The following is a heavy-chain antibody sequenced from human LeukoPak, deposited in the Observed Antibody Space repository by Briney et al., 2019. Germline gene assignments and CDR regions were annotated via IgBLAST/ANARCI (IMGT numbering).Heavy chain of an antibody. V-gene: IGHV3-23*01. Sequence: GGSLGLSCVASGFTFSSYAMSWVRQAPGKGLEWVSAISGSGGSTYYADSVKGRFTISRDNSKNTLYLQMNSLRAEDTAVYYCAKERSGSYRFFDYWGQGTLVTVSS. D-gene: IGHD1-26*01. CDR3: AKERSGSYRFFDY. CDR1: GFTFSSYA. J-gene: IGHJ4*02. CDR2: ISGSGGST.